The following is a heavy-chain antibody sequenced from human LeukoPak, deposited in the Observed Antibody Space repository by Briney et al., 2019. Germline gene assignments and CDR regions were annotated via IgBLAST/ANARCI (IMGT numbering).Heavy chain of an antibody. CDR1: GFTFSSYS. CDR3: ASGSYFDD. V-gene: IGHV3-7*01. D-gene: IGHD1-26*01. CDR2: IKPDGTEK. Sequence: PGGSLRLSCAASGFTFSSYSMTWVRQAPGKGLEWVASIKPDGTEKYYGDSLKGRFTISRDNAKNSLYLQMNSLTAEDTAAYYCASGSYFDDWGQGTLVTVSS. J-gene: IGHJ4*02.